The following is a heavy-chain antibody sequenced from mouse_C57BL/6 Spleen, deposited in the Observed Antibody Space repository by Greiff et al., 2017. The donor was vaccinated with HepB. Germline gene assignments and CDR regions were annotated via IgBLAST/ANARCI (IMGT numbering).Heavy chain of an antibody. V-gene: IGHV1-42*01. CDR2: INPSTGGT. Sequence: VQLQQSGPELVKPGASVKISCKASGYSFTGYYMNWVEQSPEKSLEWIGEINPSTGGTTYNQKFKAKATLTVDKSSSTAYMQLKSLTSEDSAVYYCARSGDGYPYAMDYWGQGTSVTVSS. CDR3: ARSGDGYPYAMDY. CDR1: GYSFTGYY. J-gene: IGHJ4*01. D-gene: IGHD2-3*01.